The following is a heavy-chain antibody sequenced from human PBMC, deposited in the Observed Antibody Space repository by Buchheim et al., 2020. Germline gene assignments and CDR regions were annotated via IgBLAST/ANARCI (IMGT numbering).Heavy chain of an antibody. CDR3: ARNAYIYGYPFDY. V-gene: IGHV3-30*03. CDR1: GFTFNNYA. Sequence: QVQLVESGGSVVQPGRSLRLSCAASGFTFNNYAMYWVRQPPGKGLEWVAGISNDGSIASYVDSVEGRFTISRDNSKKTVFLQMNSLRAEDTALYYCARNAYIYGYPFDYWGQGTL. J-gene: IGHJ4*02. D-gene: IGHD5-18*01. CDR2: ISNDGSIA.